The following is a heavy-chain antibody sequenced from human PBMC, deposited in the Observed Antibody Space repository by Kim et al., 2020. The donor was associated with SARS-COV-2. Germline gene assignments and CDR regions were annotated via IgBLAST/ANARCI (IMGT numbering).Heavy chain of an antibody. V-gene: IGHV5-51*01. CDR3: ARMLGYYYYYYGMDV. CDR1: GYSFTSYW. CDR2: IYPGDSDT. Sequence: GESLKISCKGSGYSFTSYWIGWVRQMPGKGLEWMGIIYPGDSDTRYSPSFQGQVTISADKSISTAYLQWSSLKASDTAMYYCARMLGYYYYYYGMDVWGQGTTVTVSS. D-gene: IGHD1-26*01. J-gene: IGHJ6*02.